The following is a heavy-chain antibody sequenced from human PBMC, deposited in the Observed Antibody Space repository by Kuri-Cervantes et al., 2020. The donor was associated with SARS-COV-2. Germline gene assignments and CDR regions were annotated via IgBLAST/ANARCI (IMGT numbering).Heavy chain of an antibody. CDR3: AREGPLIVVVPAAKGGEFDAFDI. Sequence: GGSLRLSCAASGFTFSSYSMNWVRQAPGKGLEWVSSISSSSSYIYYADSVKGRFTISRDNAKNSLYLQMNSLGAEDTAVYYCAREGPLIVVVPAAKGGEFDAFDIWGQGTMVTVSS. CDR2: ISSSSSYI. D-gene: IGHD2-2*01. V-gene: IGHV3-21*01. CDR1: GFTFSSYS. J-gene: IGHJ3*02.